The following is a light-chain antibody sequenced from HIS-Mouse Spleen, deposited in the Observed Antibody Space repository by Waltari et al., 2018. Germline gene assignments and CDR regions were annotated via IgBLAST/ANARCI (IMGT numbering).Light chain of an antibody. J-gene: IGLJ2*01. CDR1: SSDVGGYNY. Sequence: QSALTQPASVSGSPGQSITISCTGTSSDVGGYNYVSWYQQHPGKAPKLMIYEVSSRPSVVSNRFSGSESGNTASLTISGLQAEDEADYYCSSYTSSSTPVVFGGGTKLTVL. CDR3: SSYTSSSTPVV. CDR2: EVS. V-gene: IGLV2-14*01.